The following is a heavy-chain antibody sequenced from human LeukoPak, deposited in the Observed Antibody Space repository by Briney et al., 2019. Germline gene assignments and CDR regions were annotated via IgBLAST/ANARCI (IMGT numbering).Heavy chain of an antibody. CDR2: VNPNSGNT. Sequence: GASVQVSCKASGYTFTNYDINWVRQATGQGLEWMGWVNPNSGNTGYAQTFQGRVTITRNASISTAYMELSSLRSEDTAVYYCARGTYDFWSGSYSPNYYYYMDVWGKGTTVTVSS. CDR3: ARGTYDFWSGSYSPNYYYYMDV. CDR1: GYTFTNYD. J-gene: IGHJ6*03. D-gene: IGHD3-3*01. V-gene: IGHV1-8*03.